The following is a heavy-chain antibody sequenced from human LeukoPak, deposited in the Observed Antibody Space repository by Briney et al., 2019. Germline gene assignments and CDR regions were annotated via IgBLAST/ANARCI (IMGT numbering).Heavy chain of an antibody. D-gene: IGHD3-16*02. CDR3: ARGVIIRGRLDP. CDR1: GFTFSSYW. V-gene: IGHV3-7*01. CDR2: IKEDGSEK. J-gene: IGHJ5*02. Sequence: GGSLRLSCAASGFTFSSYWRSWVRQAPGKGLEWVANIKEDGSEKYYVESVKGRFTISRDNAKNSLYLQMSSLRAEDTAVYYCARGVIIRGRLDPWGQGTLVTVSS.